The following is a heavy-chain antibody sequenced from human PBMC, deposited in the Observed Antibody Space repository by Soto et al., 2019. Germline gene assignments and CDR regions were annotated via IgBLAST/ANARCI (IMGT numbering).Heavy chain of an antibody. Sequence: GESLKISCKGSGYSFTSYWIGWVRQMPGKGLEWMGIIYPGDSDTRYSPSFQGQVTISADKSISTAYLQWSSLKASDTAMYYCARLSVVRYCSSTSCYGWDWFDPWGQGTLVTVSS. CDR2: IYPGDSDT. CDR1: GYSFTSYW. V-gene: IGHV5-51*01. D-gene: IGHD2-2*01. CDR3: ARLSVVRYCSSTSCYGWDWFDP. J-gene: IGHJ5*02.